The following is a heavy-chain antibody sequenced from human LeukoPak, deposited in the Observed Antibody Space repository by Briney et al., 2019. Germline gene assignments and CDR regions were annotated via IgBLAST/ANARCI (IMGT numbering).Heavy chain of an antibody. J-gene: IGHJ4*02. CDR3: ARGRWFGELYLDY. D-gene: IGHD3-10*01. V-gene: IGHV4-30-4*01. CDR1: GGSISSGEHY. CDR2: INYSGST. Sequence: SQTLSLTCTVSGGSISSGEHYWSWIRQPPGKGLEWIGYINYSGSTYYNSSRESRPTISVDTSKNHFSRKLSSVTAADTAVYYCARGRWFGELYLDYWGQGTLVTVPS.